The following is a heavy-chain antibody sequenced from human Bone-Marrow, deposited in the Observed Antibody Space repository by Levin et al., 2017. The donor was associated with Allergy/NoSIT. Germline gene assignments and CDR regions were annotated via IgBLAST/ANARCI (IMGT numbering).Heavy chain of an antibody. J-gene: IGHJ6*03. CDR1: GFTFDDYA. D-gene: IGHD1-7*01. CDR2: IGRNSGNK. Sequence: PGGSLRLSCAASGFTFDDYAMHWVRQAPGKGLEWVASIGRNSGNKGYADSVRGRFTISRDNVNNSLSLEMNSLRGDDTALYYCAKEGNYGLEFYFMDVWGKGTMVTVSS. CDR3: AKEGNYGLEFYFMDV. V-gene: IGHV3-9*01.